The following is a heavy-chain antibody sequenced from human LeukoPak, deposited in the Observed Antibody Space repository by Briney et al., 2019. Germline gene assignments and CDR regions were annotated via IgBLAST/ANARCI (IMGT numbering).Heavy chain of an antibody. CDR2: ISGSGDNT. CDR3: ASLVMITFGKDY. CDR1: GFTFSSYA. D-gene: IGHD3-16*01. Sequence: PGGSLRLSCAASGFTFSSYAMSWVRQVPGKGLEWVSVISGSGDNTYYADSVKGRFTISRDNSKNMLYLQMNSLRAEDTAVYYCASLVMITFGKDYWGQGTLVTVSS. V-gene: IGHV3-23*01. J-gene: IGHJ4*02.